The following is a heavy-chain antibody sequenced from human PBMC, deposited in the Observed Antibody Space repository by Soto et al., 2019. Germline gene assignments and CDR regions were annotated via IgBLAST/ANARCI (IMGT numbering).Heavy chain of an antibody. CDR3: AKYVESGSYTRVFDY. Sequence: GGSLRLSCAASGFTFSSYAMSWVRQAPGKGLEWVSAISGSGGSTYYADSVKGRFTISRDNSKNTLYPQMNSLRAEDTAVYYCAKYVESGSYTRVFDYWGQGTLVTVSS. V-gene: IGHV3-23*01. J-gene: IGHJ4*02. D-gene: IGHD1-26*01. CDR2: ISGSGGST. CDR1: GFTFSSYA.